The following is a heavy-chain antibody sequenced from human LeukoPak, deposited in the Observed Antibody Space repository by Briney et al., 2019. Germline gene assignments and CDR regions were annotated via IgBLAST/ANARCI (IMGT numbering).Heavy chain of an antibody. Sequence: SQTLSLTCAISGDSVSSNSVTWNWIRQSPSRGLECLGRTYYRSTWYNDYAVSVRGRITVNPDTSKNQFSLHLNSVTPEDTAVYYCARRLTQYDCFDPWGQGILVTVSS. CDR1: GDSVSSNSVT. D-gene: IGHD2-2*01. J-gene: IGHJ5*02. CDR3: ARRLTQYDCFDP. V-gene: IGHV6-1*01. CDR2: TYYRSTWYN.